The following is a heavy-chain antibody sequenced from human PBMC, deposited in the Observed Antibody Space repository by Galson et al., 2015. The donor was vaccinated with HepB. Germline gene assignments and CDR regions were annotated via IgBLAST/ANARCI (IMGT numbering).Heavy chain of an antibody. CDR3: ATVVTARYDAFDI. V-gene: IGHV1-69*01. Sequence: SCKASGGTFSSYAISWVRQAPGQGLEWMGGIIPIFGTANYAQKFQGRVTITADESMSTAYMELSSLRSEGTAVYYCATVVTARYDAFDIWGQGTMVTVSS. CDR1: GGTFSSYA. J-gene: IGHJ3*02. D-gene: IGHD4-23*01. CDR2: IIPIFGTA.